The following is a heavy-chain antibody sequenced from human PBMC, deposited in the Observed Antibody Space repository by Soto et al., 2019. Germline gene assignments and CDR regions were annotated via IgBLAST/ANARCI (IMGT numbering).Heavy chain of an antibody. Sequence: PETLSLTCTVSVGSVSRDYWSWIRQPPGKGLEWIGYTHNSGNTDYNPSLKSRVTISLDASRNEFSLSLRSVTAADTAVYYCAKGGWYEDHWGQGTLVTVSS. D-gene: IGHD6-19*01. J-gene: IGHJ4*02. CDR3: AKGGWYEDH. CDR1: VGSVSRDY. V-gene: IGHV4-59*08. CDR2: THNSGNT.